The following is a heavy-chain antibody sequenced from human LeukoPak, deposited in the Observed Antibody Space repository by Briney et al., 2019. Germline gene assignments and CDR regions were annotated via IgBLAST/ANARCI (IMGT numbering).Heavy chain of an antibody. CDR1: GGSFSGYY. Sequence: PSETLSLTCAVYGGSFSGYYWSWIRQPPGKGLEWIGEINHSGSTNYNPSLKSRVTISVDTSKNQFSLKLSSVTVADTAVYYCARGRGIAALHYFDYWGQGTLVTVSS. D-gene: IGHD6-13*01. CDR2: INHSGST. CDR3: ARGRGIAALHYFDY. V-gene: IGHV4-34*01. J-gene: IGHJ4*02.